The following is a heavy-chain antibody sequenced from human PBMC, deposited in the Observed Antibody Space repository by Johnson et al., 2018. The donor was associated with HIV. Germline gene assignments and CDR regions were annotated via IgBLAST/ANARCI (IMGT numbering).Heavy chain of an antibody. V-gene: IGHV3-30*04. J-gene: IGHJ3*02. Sequence: QMLLVESGGGVVQPGRSLRLSCAASGFIFSDYAMHWVRLAPGKGLEWVAVTSYDEIKKNYADSVKGRFTISRDNSKNTLYLQMNSLRAEDTAVYYCARDLRDIVVPDAFDIWGQGTMVTVSS. CDR1: GFIFSDYA. CDR3: ARDLRDIVVPDAFDI. CDR2: TSYDEIKK. D-gene: IGHD5-12*01.